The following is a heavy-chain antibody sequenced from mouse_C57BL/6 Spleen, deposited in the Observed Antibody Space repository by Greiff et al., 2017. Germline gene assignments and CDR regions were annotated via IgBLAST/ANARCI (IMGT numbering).Heavy chain of an antibody. J-gene: IGHJ4*01. CDR1: GFSLTSYA. Sequence: VKLQESGPGLVAPSQSLSITCTVSGFSLTSYAISWVRQPPGKGLEWLGVIWTGGGTNYNSALKSRLSISKDNSKSQVVLKMNSLQTDVTARYYCARTVSSFITTVVVPCAMDYWGKGTSVTVSS. V-gene: IGHV2-9-1*01. D-gene: IGHD1-1*01. CDR3: ARTVSSFITTVVVPCAMDY. CDR2: IWTGGGT.